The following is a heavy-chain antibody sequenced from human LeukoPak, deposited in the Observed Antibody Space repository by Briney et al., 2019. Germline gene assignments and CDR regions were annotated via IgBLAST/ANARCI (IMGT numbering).Heavy chain of an antibody. CDR2: ISYDGSNK. CDR1: GFTFSNYG. Sequence: GGSLRLSCAASGFTFSNYGMHWVRQAPGKGLEWVAVISYDGSNKYYAGSVKGRFTISRDNSKNTLYLQMNSLRAEDTAVYYCARGEGGSSRYYYYMDVWGKGTTVTVSS. CDR3: ARGEGGSSRYYYYMDV. J-gene: IGHJ6*03. D-gene: IGHD1-26*01. V-gene: IGHV3-30*03.